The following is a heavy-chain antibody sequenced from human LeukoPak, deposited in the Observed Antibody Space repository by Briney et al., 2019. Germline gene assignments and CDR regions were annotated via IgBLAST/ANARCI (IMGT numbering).Heavy chain of an antibody. D-gene: IGHD5-24*01. CDR1: GFNFTSYW. V-gene: IGHV5-51*01. CDR2: IYPGDSDT. Sequence: GESLQISCKGSGFNFTSYWVAWVRQMPGKGLEWMGIIYPGDSDTRYSPSFQGQVTISADKSISTAYLQWSSLKASDTAIYYCARDPLDGYNSFDYWGQGTLVTVSS. J-gene: IGHJ4*02. CDR3: ARDPLDGYNSFDY.